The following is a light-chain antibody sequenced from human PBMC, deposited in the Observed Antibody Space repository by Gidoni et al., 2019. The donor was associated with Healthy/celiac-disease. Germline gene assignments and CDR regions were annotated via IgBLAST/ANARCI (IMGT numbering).Light chain of an antibody. CDR1: QSVSSY. CDR3: QQRSNWPPIT. Sequence: EYVLTQSTATLSLSPGDRATLSCRASQSVSSYLAWYQQKPGQAPRLLIYDASNRATGLPARFSGSGSGTDFTLTISSLEPEDFAVYYCQQRSNWPPITFGQGTRLEIK. CDR2: DAS. V-gene: IGKV3-11*01. J-gene: IGKJ5*01.